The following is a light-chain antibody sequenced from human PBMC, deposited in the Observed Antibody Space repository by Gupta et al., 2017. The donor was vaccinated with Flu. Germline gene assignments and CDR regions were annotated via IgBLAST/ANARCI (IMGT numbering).Light chain of an antibody. CDR2: AAS. CDR1: QGISSY. Sequence: AIRMTQSPSSFSASTGDRVTITCRASQGISSYLAWYQQKPGNAPKTLIYAASTWKSGVPSRFSGSGSGTDFTLTTSCLQSEDFATYYCQQQYSSPPTFGQGTKVEIK. CDR3: QQQYSSPPT. J-gene: IGKJ1*01. V-gene: IGKV1-8*01.